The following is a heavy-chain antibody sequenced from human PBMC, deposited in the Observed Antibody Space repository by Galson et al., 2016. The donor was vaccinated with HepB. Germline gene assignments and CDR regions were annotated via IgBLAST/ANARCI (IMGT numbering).Heavy chain of an antibody. CDR3: VKDASVAGPPF. CDR1: GFTFSDYY. J-gene: IGHJ4*02. CDR2: ISSSGSTI. Sequence: SLRLSCAASGFTFSDYYMSWIRQAPGKGLEWLSYISSSGSTIYYAASVKGRFTISRDNAKNSLSLQMNSLRADGTAVYYCVKDASVAGPPFWGQGTLVTVSS. D-gene: IGHD6-19*01. V-gene: IGHV3-11*01.